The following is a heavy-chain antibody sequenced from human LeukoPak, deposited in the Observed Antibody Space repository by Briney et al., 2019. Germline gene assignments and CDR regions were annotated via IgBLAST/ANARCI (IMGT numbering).Heavy chain of an antibody. CDR1: GGSISSGSYY. Sequence: SQTLSLTCTVSGGSISSGSYYWSWIRQPAGKGLEWIGRIYTSGSTNYNPSLKSRVTISVDTSKNQFSLKLSSVTAADTAVYYCASGSYDSSGDAFDIWGQGTMVTVSS. CDR3: ASGSYDSSGDAFDI. J-gene: IGHJ3*02. V-gene: IGHV4-61*02. CDR2: IYTSGST. D-gene: IGHD3-22*01.